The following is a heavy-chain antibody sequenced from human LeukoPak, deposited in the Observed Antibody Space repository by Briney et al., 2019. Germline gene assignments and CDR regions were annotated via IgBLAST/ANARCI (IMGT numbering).Heavy chain of an antibody. Sequence: GGSLRLSCAASGFIFSYYWMSWVRQAPGKGLEWVANIKEDGSDKYYVDSVKGRFTISRHNAENSLYLQMNSLRSEDTAVYYCAREGSSLDYWGQGTLVTVSS. V-gene: IGHV3-7*03. D-gene: IGHD6-19*01. J-gene: IGHJ4*02. CDR1: GFIFSYYW. CDR3: AREGSSLDY. CDR2: IKEDGSDK.